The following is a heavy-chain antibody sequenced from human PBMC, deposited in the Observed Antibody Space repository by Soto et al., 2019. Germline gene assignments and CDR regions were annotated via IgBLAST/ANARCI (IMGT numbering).Heavy chain of an antibody. CDR1: GFTFSSYA. D-gene: IGHD2-15*01. J-gene: IGHJ4*02. CDR2: ISYDGSNK. Sequence: QVQLVESGGGVVQPGRSLRLSCAASGFTFSSYAMHWVRQAPGKGLEWVAVISYDGSNKYYADSVKGRFTISRDNSKNTLYLQMISRRAEDTAVYYCARGYRGSYCSGGSCYYPIDSWGRGTLFTVSS. V-gene: IGHV3-30-3*01. CDR3: ARGYRGSYCSGGSCYYPIDS.